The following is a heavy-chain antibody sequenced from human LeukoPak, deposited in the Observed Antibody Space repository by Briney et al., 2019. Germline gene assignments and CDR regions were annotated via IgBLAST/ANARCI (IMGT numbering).Heavy chain of an antibody. D-gene: IGHD6-13*01. CDR2: IIPIFGTA. CDR3: VAQYSSSWYPFDY. V-gene: IGHV1-69*13. J-gene: IGHJ4*02. Sequence: ASVKVSCKASGGTFSSYAISWVRQAPGQGLEWMGGIIPIFGTANYAQKFQGRVTITADESTSTAYMELSSLRSEDTAVYYCVAQYSSSWYPFDYWGQGTLVTVSS. CDR1: GGTFSSYA.